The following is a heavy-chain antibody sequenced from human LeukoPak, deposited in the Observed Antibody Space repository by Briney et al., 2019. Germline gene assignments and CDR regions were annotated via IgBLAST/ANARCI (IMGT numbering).Heavy chain of an antibody. D-gene: IGHD2-2*01. CDR2: ISAYNGNT. V-gene: IGHV1-18*01. CDR3: ARDTTQLNDIVVVPAAKIYYGMDV. CDR1: GYTFTSYG. Sequence: ASVKVSCKASGYTFTSYGISWVRQAPGQGLEWMGWISAYNGNTNYAQKLQGRVTMTTDTSTSTAYMELRSLRSDDTAVYYCARDTTQLNDIVVVPAAKIYYGMDVWGQGTTVTVSS. J-gene: IGHJ6*02.